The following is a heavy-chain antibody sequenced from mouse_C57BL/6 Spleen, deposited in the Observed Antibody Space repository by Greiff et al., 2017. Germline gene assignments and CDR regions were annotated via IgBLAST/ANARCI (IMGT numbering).Heavy chain of an antibody. Sequence: VQVVESGPELVKPGASVKISCKASGYAFSSSWMNWVKQRPGKGLEWIGRIYPGDGDTNYNGKFKGKATLTADKSSSTAYMQLSSLTSEDSAVYFCAPLYYFDYWGQGTTLTVSS. CDR1: GYAFSSSW. J-gene: IGHJ2*01. CDR3: APLYYFDY. CDR2: IYPGDGDT. V-gene: IGHV1-82*01.